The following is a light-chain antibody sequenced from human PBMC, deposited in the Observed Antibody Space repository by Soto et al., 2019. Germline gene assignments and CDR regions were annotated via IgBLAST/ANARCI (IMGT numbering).Light chain of an antibody. Sequence: QSALAQPPSASGSPGQSITMSCTGTNSDVGAYDYVSWYQQEPGKAPRLLIYQVFKRPSGISDRFSGSKSGNTASLTVSGLQADDEAHYYCSSYAGNNTFVFGAGTQLTVL. CDR1: NSDVGAYDY. CDR2: QVF. CDR3: SSYAGNNTFV. J-gene: IGLJ2*01. V-gene: IGLV2-8*01.